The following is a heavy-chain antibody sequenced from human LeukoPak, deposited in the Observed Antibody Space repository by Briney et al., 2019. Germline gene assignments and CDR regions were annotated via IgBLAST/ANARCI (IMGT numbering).Heavy chain of an antibody. CDR1: GGSLNSTNW. CDR2: IYHSGST. J-gene: IGHJ4*02. D-gene: IGHD4-17*01. CDR3: ARGVTVTTRPFDY. Sequence: SGTLSLTCAVSGGSLNSTNWWSWVRQPPGKGLEWIGSIYHSGSTYYNPSLKSRVTISVDTSKNQFSLKLSSVTAADTAVYYCARGVTVTTRPFDYWGQGTLVTVSS. V-gene: IGHV4-4*02.